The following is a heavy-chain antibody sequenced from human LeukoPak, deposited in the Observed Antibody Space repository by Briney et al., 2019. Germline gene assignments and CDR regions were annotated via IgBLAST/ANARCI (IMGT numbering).Heavy chain of an antibody. CDR1: GFTFSSYS. J-gene: IGHJ3*02. CDR2: ISSSSSYI. Sequence: GSLRLSCAASGFTFSSYSMNWVRQAPGKGLEWVSSISSSSSYIYYADSVKGRFTISRDNAKNSLYLQMNSLRAEDTAVYYCARDYRSGWYDAFDIWGQGTMVTVSS. D-gene: IGHD6-19*01. CDR3: ARDYRSGWYDAFDI. V-gene: IGHV3-21*01.